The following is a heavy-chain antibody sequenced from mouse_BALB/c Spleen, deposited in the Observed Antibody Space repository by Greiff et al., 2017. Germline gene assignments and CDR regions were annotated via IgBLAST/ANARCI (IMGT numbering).Heavy chain of an antibody. Sequence: EVKLEESGGGLVQPGGSRKLSCAASGFTFSSFGMHWVRQAPEKGLEWVAYISSGSSTIYYADTVKGRFTISRDNPKNTLFLQMTSLRSEDTAMYYCARSDYDYGGFAYWGQGTLVTVSA. J-gene: IGHJ3*01. V-gene: IGHV5-17*02. CDR1: GFTFSSFG. CDR2: ISSGSSTI. D-gene: IGHD2-4*01. CDR3: ARSDYDYGGFAY.